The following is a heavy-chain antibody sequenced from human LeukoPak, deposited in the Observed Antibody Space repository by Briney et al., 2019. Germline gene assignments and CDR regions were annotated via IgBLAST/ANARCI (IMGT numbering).Heavy chain of an antibody. Sequence: SETLSLTCTVSGGSISSSSYYWGWIRQPPGKGLEWIGSIYYSGSTYYNPSLKSRVTISVDTSKNQFSLKLSSVTAADTAVYYCARPNCSGGSCYGNNWFDPWGQGTLVTVSS. J-gene: IGHJ5*02. V-gene: IGHV4-39*01. D-gene: IGHD2-15*01. CDR1: GGSISSSSYY. CDR2: IYYSGST. CDR3: ARPNCSGGSCYGNNWFDP.